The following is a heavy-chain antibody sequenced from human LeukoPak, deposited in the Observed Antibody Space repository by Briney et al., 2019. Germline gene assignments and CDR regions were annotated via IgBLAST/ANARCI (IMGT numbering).Heavy chain of an antibody. CDR3: ARDGPGQKSNFDF. J-gene: IGHJ4*02. Sequence: ASMKVSCKASGYTFTDYFIHWVRQAPGQGLEWMGWINPKSGDTNSAQNFQGRVTMTRDTSINTVYMQLHRLRFDDTAVYDCARDGPGQKSNFDFWGQGTLVTVSS. D-gene: IGHD1-1*01. CDR1: GYTFTDYF. V-gene: IGHV1-2*02. CDR2: INPKSGDT.